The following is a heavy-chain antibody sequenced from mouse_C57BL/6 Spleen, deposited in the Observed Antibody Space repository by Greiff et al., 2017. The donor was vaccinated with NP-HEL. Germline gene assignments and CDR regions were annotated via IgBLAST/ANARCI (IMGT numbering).Heavy chain of an antibody. J-gene: IGHJ4*01. Sequence: VQLQQPGAELVKPGASVKLSCKASGYTFTSYWMHWVKQRPGRGLEWIGRIDPTSGGTKYNEKFKSKATLTVDQPSSTAYMQLSSLTSEDSADYYCARDDYSDYAMDYWGQGTSVTVSS. CDR1: GYTFTSYW. D-gene: IGHD2-4*01. V-gene: IGHV1-72*01. CDR2: IDPTSGGT. CDR3: ARDDYSDYAMDY.